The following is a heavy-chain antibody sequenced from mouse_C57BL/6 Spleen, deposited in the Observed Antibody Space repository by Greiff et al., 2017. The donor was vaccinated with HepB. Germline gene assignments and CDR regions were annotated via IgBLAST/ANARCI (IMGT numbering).Heavy chain of an antibody. J-gene: IGHJ2*01. Sequence: QVQLQQPGAELVKPGASVKLSCKASGYTFTSYWMQWVKQRPGQGLEWIGEIDPSDSYTNYNQKFKGKATLTVDTSSSTAYMQLSSLTSEDSAVYYCASGLRQCFDYWGQGTTLTVSS. D-gene: IGHD2-2*01. CDR1: GYTFTSYW. V-gene: IGHV1-50*01. CDR2: IDPSDSYT. CDR3: ASGLRQCFDY.